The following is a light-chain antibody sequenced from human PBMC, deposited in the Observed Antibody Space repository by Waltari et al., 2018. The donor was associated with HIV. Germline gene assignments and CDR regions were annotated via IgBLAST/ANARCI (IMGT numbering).Light chain of an antibody. CDR3: CSFAGSYTLV. CDR2: DVT. Sequence: QSALTQPRSVSGSPGQSVTISCTGTSSDIGDYNYVSCYQQHPGKAPKLMSYDVTKRPPGVPDRFSGSKSGNTASLTISGLQAEDEAAYYCCSFAGSYTLVFGGGTKLTVL. V-gene: IGLV2-11*01. CDR1: SSDIGDYNY. J-gene: IGLJ3*02.